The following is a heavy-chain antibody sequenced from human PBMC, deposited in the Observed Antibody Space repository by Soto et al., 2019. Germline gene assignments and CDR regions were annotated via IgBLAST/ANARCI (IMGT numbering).Heavy chain of an antibody. D-gene: IGHD3-10*01. J-gene: IGHJ6*02. V-gene: IGHV4-4*02. CDR1: GGSISSSNW. CDR2: IYHSGST. Sequence: PSETLSLTCAVSGGSISSSNWWSWVRQPPGKGLEWIGEIYHSGSTNYNPSLKSRVTISVDKSKNQFSLKLSSVTAADTTVYYCAREYGSGSYDHYYYGMDVWGQGTTVTVSS. CDR3: AREYGSGSYDHYYYGMDV.